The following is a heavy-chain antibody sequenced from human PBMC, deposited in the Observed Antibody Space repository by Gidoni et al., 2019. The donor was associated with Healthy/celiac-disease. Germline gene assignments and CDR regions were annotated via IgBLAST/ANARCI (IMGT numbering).Heavy chain of an antibody. CDR3: ARDRSGWYLWDAFDI. V-gene: IGHV3-30-3*01. CDR1: GFTFSSYA. CDR2: ISYDGSNK. Sequence: QVQLVESGGGVVQPGRSLRLSCAASGFTFSSYAMHWVRQAPGKGLEWVAVISYDGSNKYYADSVKGRFTISRDKSKNTLYLQMNSLRAEDTAVYYCARDRSGWYLWDAFDIWGQGTMVTVSS. J-gene: IGHJ3*02. D-gene: IGHD6-19*01.